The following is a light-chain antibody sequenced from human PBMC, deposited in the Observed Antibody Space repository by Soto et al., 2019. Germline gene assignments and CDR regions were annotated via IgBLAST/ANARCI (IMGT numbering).Light chain of an antibody. V-gene: IGLV2-11*01. J-gene: IGLJ1*01. Sequence: QSALTQPRSVSGSPGQSVTISCTATSSDVGDYKYLSWYRQHPGKAPKLMIYDISARPSGVPDSSSGSKSGNTASLSVSGLQEEDEADYYCCSYAGSYSYVFGTGTKLTVL. CDR2: DIS. CDR1: SSDVGDYKY. CDR3: CSYAGSYSYV.